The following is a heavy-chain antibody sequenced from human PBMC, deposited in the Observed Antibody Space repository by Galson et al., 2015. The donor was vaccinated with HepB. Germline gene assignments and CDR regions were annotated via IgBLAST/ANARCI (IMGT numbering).Heavy chain of an antibody. J-gene: IGHJ4*02. D-gene: IGHD3-16*01. V-gene: IGHV6-1*01. CDR3: ARGGRFSFDY. CDR1: GDSVSSNNVA. CDR2: TYYRSKWNN. Sequence: CAISGDSVSSNNVAWNRIRQSPSRGPEWLGRTYYRSKWNNEYAISVKSRITVNPDISKNQFSLQLNSVTPEDTAVYFCARGGRFSFDYWGQGTLVTVSS.